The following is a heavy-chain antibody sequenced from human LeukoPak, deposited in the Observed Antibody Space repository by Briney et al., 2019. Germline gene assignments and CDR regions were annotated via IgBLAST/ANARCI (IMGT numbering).Heavy chain of an antibody. CDR3: ARVRTTMVRGVITAFDI. CDR1: AFTFSSYW. CDR2: IKQDRSGK. J-gene: IGHJ3*02. D-gene: IGHD3-10*01. V-gene: IGHV3-7*02. Sequence: PGGSLRVSRAASAFTFSSYWISWVLQAPGKGLGRGANIKQDRSGKYYVDSVKGRFTISSGNAKNSLYLQMNSLRAEDTAVYYCARVRTTMVRGVITAFDIWGQGTMVTVSS.